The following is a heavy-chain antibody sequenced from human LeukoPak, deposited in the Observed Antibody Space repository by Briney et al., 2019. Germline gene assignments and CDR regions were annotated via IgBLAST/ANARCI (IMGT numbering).Heavy chain of an antibody. Sequence: GGSLRLSCAASGFTFSSYEMNWVRQAPGKGLEWVSYISSSGSTIYYANSVKGRFTISRDNAKNSLYLQMNSLRAEDTAVYYCARVCGYGDLRCPFDYWGQGTLVTVSS. CDR1: GFTFSSYE. D-gene: IGHD4-17*01. CDR2: ISSSGSTI. CDR3: ARVCGYGDLRCPFDY. V-gene: IGHV3-48*03. J-gene: IGHJ4*02.